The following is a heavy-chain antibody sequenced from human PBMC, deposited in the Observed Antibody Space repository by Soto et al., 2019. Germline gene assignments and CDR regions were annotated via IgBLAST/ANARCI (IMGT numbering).Heavy chain of an antibody. CDR2: SDPNSGDT. Sequence: ASVKVSWKSSGYTFTGYYLHWVRQAPGQGLEWMGWSDPNSGDTNYAQKFQGRVTMTRDTSISTAYMELSRLTSDDTAVYYCATSRGYRSSSPIPFDYWGQGTLVTVSS. CDR3: ATSRGYRSSSPIPFDY. CDR1: GYTFTGYY. J-gene: IGHJ4*02. V-gene: IGHV1-2*02. D-gene: IGHD6-6*01.